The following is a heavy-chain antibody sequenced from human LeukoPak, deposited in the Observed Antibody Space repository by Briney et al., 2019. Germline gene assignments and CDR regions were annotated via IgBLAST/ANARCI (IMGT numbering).Heavy chain of an antibody. CDR3: ARWDAYCSGGRCYSGDFAFDI. CDR2: MKGDGSVK. D-gene: IGHD2-15*01. V-gene: IGHV3-7*01. J-gene: IGHJ3*02. Sequence: GGSLRLSCAASGFTFSIYWMSWVRQAPGKGLEWVASMKGDGSVKHFLDSVEGRFTISRDNAKNSLYLQMDSLRAEDTAVYYCARWDAYCSGGRCYSGDFAFDIWGQGTMVTVSS. CDR1: GFTFSIYW.